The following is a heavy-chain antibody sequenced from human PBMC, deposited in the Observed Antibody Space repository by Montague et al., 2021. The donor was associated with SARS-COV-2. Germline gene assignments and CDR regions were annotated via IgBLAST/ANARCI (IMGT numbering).Heavy chain of an antibody. CDR3: ARDSHYYDSSGHFDY. CDR1: GGSIGSYY. CDR2: IYYSGST. V-gene: IGHV4-59*13. J-gene: IGHJ4*02. D-gene: IGHD3-22*01. Sequence: SETLSLTCTVSGGSIGSYYWSWIRQPPGKGLEWIGYIYYSGSTNYNPSLKSRVTISVDTSKNQFSLKLSSVTAADTAVYYCARDSHYYDSSGHFDYWGQGTLVTVSA.